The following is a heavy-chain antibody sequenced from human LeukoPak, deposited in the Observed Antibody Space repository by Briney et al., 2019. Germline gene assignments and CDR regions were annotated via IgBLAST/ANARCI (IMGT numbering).Heavy chain of an antibody. CDR3: ARENQYYYHSSGYFDY. CDR1: GGSISSYY. CDR2: IYTSGST. V-gene: IGHV4-4*07. Sequence: SETLSLTCTVSGGSISSYYWSWIRQPAGKGLEWIGRIYTSGSTNYNPSLKSRVTMSVDTSKNQFSLRLSSVTAADTAVYYCARENQYYYHSSGYFDYWGQGTLVTVSS. J-gene: IGHJ4*02. D-gene: IGHD3-22*01.